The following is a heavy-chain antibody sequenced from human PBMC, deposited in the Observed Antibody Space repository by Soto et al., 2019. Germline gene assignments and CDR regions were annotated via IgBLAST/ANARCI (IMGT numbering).Heavy chain of an antibody. V-gene: IGHV4-59*01. CDR1: GGSISSYY. CDR3: ARVPGYDYIWGSYRYIPLYFDY. J-gene: IGHJ4*02. CDR2: IYYSGST. D-gene: IGHD3-16*02. Sequence: SETLSLTCTVSGGSISSYYWSWIRQPPGKGLEWIGYIYYSGSTNYNPSLKSRVTISVGTSKNQFSLKLSSVTAADTAVYYCARVPGYDYIWGSYRYIPLYFDYWGQGTLVTVSS.